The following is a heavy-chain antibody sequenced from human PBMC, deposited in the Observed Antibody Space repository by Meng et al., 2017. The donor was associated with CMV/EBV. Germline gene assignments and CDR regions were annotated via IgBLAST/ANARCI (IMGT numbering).Heavy chain of an antibody. D-gene: IGHD3-16*01. CDR3: ARGRGGYYWGY. V-gene: IGHV3-53*01. Sequence: GGSLRLSCAASGFTVSSNYMSWVRQAPGKGLEWVSVIYSGGSTYYADSVKGRFTISRDNSKNTMYLQMNSLRAEDTAVYYCARGRGGYYWGYWGQGTLVTVSS. CDR2: IYSGGST. CDR1: GFTVSSNY. J-gene: IGHJ4*02.